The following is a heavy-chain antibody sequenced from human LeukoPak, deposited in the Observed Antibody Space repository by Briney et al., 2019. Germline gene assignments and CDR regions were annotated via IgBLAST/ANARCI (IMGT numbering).Heavy chain of an antibody. Sequence: SVKVSCKASGGTFSSYAISWVRQAPGQGLEWMGGIIPIFGTANYAQKFQGRVTITADKSTSTAYMELSSLRSEDTAVYYCATDHSMANTAWWFDPWGQGTLVTVPS. CDR3: ATDHSMANTAWWFDP. D-gene: IGHD5-24*01. CDR1: GGTFSSYA. CDR2: IIPIFGTA. J-gene: IGHJ5*02. V-gene: IGHV1-69*06.